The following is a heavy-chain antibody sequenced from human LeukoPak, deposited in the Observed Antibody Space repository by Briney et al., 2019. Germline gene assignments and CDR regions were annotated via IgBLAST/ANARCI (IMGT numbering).Heavy chain of an antibody. V-gene: IGHV3-23*01. Sequence: GGPLRLFCVASGFPFRSYALAWVRLAAGEGLECVSVISDESETTYSDSVKGPFTISRDNSKNTIFLQMESLRVEDSALYFCAKVDYWNAKNYFDSWGREPWSPSP. J-gene: IGHJ4*02. CDR3: AKVDYWNAKNYFDS. CDR2: ISDESETT. CDR1: GFPFRSYA. D-gene: IGHD1-1*01.